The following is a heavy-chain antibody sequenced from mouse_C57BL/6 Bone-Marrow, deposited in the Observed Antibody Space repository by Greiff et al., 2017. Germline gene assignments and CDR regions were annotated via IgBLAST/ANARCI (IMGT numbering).Heavy chain of an antibody. D-gene: IGHD4-1*01. CDR3: TRDVGRAWFAY. CDR1: GYTFTDYE. CDR2: IDPETGGT. J-gene: IGHJ3*01. V-gene: IGHV1-15*01. Sequence: QVQLQQSGAELVRPGASVTLSCKASGYTFTDYEMHWVKQTPVHGLEWIGAIDPETGGTAYNQKFKGKAILTADKSSSTAYMELRSLTSEDSAVYYCTRDVGRAWFAYWGQGTLVTVSA.